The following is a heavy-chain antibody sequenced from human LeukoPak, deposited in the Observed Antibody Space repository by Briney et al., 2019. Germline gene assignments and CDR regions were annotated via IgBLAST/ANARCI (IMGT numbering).Heavy chain of an antibody. CDR3: ARALKTVVTPEDAFDI. Sequence: PSETLSLTCTVSGGSISSSSYYWSWIRQPAGKGLEWIGRIYTSGSTNYNPSLKSRVTMSVDTSKNQFSLKLSSVTAADTAVYYCARALKTVVTPEDAFDIWGQGTMVTVSS. CDR1: GGSISSSSYY. V-gene: IGHV4-61*02. J-gene: IGHJ3*02. CDR2: IYTSGST. D-gene: IGHD4-23*01.